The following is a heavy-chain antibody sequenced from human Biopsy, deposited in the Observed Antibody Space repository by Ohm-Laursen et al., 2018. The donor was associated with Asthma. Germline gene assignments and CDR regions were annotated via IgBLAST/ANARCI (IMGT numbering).Heavy chain of an antibody. J-gene: IGHJ3*02. CDR2: ISKDASTQ. Sequence: SLRLSCAASGFAVSRDHMFWVRQAPGKGLEWVGVISKDASTQDYADSVKGRFTMARDNSKNTLDLQMSSLREEDTAVYYCVRDGTDDAFDIWGQGTVVSVSS. CDR3: VRDGTDDAFDI. D-gene: IGHD1-1*01. CDR1: GFAVSRDH. V-gene: IGHV3-30*03.